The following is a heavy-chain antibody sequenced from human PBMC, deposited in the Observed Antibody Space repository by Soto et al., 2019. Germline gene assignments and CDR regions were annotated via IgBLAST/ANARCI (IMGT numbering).Heavy chain of an antibody. V-gene: IGHV4-59*01. CDR3: ARERIAAAGKGWFDP. CDR2: IYYSGST. Sequence: PSETLSLTCTVSGGSISSYYWSWIRQPPGKGLEWIGYIYYSGSTNYNPSLKSRVTISVDTSKNQFSLKLSSVTAADTAVYYCARERIAAAGKGWFDPWGQGTLVTAPQ. J-gene: IGHJ5*02. CDR1: GGSISSYY. D-gene: IGHD6-13*01.